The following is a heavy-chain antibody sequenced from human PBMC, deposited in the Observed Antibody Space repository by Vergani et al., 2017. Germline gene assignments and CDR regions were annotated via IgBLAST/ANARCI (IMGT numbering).Heavy chain of an antibody. CDR1: GGSFSGYY. V-gene: IGHV4-34*01. CDR3: ARGIAAAGHCYFDY. CDR2: INHSGRT. J-gene: IGHJ4*02. D-gene: IGHD6-25*01. Sequence: QVQLQQWGAGLLKPSETLSLTCAAYGGSFSGYYWSWIRQPPGKGLEWIGEINHSGRTNYNPSLKSRVTISVDTSKNQFSLKRSSVTAADTAVYYCARGIAAAGHCYFDYWGQGTLVTVSS.